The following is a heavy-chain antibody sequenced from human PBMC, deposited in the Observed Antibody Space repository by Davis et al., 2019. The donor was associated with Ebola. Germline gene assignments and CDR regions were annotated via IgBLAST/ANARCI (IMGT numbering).Heavy chain of an antibody. CDR3: AKGTVQGSFDY. CDR1: GFTVSSNY. Sequence: GGSLRLSCAVSGFTVSSNYMSWVRQAPGKGLEWVSVIYGGGSTYYADSVKGRFTISRDNSKNTLYLQMNSLRAEDTAVYYCAKGTVQGSFDYWGQGTLVTVSS. J-gene: IGHJ4*02. V-gene: IGHV3-53*01. D-gene: IGHD3-10*01. CDR2: IYGGGST.